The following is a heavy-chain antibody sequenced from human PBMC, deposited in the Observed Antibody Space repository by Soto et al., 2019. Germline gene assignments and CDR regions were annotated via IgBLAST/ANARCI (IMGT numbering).Heavy chain of an antibody. CDR1: GFTFSSYG. Sequence: GGSLRLSCAASGFTFSSYGMHWVRQAPGKGLEWVAVISYDGSNKYYADSVKGRFTISRDNSKNTLYLQMNSRRAEDTAVYYCAKDPTTEDGTKYSFDYGGQATLVTVSS. CDR2: ISYDGSNK. V-gene: IGHV3-30*18. CDR3: AKDPTTEDGTKYSFDY. J-gene: IGHJ4*02. D-gene: IGHD1-7*01.